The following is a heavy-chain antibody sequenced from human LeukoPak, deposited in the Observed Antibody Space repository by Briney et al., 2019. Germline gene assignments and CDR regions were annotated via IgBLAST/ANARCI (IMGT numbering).Heavy chain of an antibody. J-gene: IGHJ3*02. V-gene: IGHV4-39*07. CDR2: IYYSGST. CDR3: ARVGVGYFDSSDYYRPDAFDI. CDR1: GGSISSSSYY. D-gene: IGHD3-22*01. Sequence: KPSETLSLTCTVSGGSISSSSYYWGWIRQPPGKGLEWIGSIYYSGSTYYNPSLKSRVTISVDTSKNQFSLKLSSVTAADTAVYYCARVGVGYFDSSDYYRPDAFDIWGQGTMVTVSS.